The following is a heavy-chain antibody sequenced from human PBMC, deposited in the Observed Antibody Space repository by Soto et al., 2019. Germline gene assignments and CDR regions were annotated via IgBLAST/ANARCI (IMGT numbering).Heavy chain of an antibody. Sequence: SVKVSCKASGGTFSSYAISWVRQAPGQGLEWMGGIIPIFGTANYAQKSQGRVTITADESTSTAYMELSSLRSEDTAVYYCAREFDYDSSGYYESPDYYGMDVWGQGTTVTVSS. D-gene: IGHD3-22*01. CDR1: GGTFSSYA. CDR2: IIPIFGTA. V-gene: IGHV1-69*13. J-gene: IGHJ6*02. CDR3: AREFDYDSSGYYESPDYYGMDV.